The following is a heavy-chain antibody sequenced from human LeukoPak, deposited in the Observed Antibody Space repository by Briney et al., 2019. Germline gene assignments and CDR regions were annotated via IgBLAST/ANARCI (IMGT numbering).Heavy chain of an antibody. V-gene: IGHV3-23*01. CDR1: GFTFSSYA. CDR2: ISGSGGST. J-gene: IGHJ4*02. CDR3: AKGGSSYYDTNDY. D-gene: IGHD3-22*01. Sequence: GGSLRLSCAASGFTFSSYAMSWVRQAPGKGLEWVSAISGSGGSTYYADSVKGRFAISRDNSKNTLYLQMNSLRAEDTAVYYCAKGGSSYYDTNDYWGQGTLVTVSS.